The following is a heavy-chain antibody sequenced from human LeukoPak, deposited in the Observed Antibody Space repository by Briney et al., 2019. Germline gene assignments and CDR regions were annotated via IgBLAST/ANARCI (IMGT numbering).Heavy chain of an antibody. V-gene: IGHV4-38-2*02. CDR3: ATQSRYCSSTSCYPGQDY. Sequence: SETLSLTCTVSGYSISSGYYWSWIRQPPGKGLEWIGEINHSGSTNYNPSLKSRVTISVDTSKNQFSLKLSSVTAADTAVYYCATQSRYCSSTSCYPGQDYWGQGTLVTVSS. CDR1: GYSISSGYY. CDR2: INHSGST. J-gene: IGHJ4*02. D-gene: IGHD2-2*01.